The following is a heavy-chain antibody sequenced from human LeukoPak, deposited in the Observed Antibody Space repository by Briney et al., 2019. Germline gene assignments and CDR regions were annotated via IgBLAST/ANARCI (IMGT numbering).Heavy chain of an antibody. CDR3: ARRRAAGNFDY. D-gene: IGHD6-13*01. CDR1: RFSISSGYY. V-gene: IGHV4-38-2*02. Sequence: SETLSLTCTISRFSISSGYYWGWIRQPPGKGLEWIGSIFHSGSTYYNPSLKSRVTISVDTSKNQFSLKLSSVTAADTAVYYCARRRAAGNFDYWGQGTLVTVSS. CDR2: IFHSGST. J-gene: IGHJ4*02.